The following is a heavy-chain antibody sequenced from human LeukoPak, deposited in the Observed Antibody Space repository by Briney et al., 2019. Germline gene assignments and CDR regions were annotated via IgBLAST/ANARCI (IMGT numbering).Heavy chain of an antibody. V-gene: IGHV3-30*18. CDR2: ISYDGSNK. CDR3: AKWGDHDVLTGYYDSDY. J-gene: IGHJ4*02. CDR1: GFTFSSYG. Sequence: GRSLRLSCAASGFTFSSYGMHWVRQAPGKGLEWVAVISYDGSNKYYADSVKGRFTISRDNSKNTLYLQMNSLRAEDTALYYCAKWGDHDVLTGYYDSDYWGQGTLVTVSS. D-gene: IGHD3-9*01.